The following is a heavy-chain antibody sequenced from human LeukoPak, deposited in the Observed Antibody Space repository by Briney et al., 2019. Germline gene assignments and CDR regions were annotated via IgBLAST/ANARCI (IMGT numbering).Heavy chain of an antibody. CDR2: IDSGRGSST. CDR1: GFTFRSYE. J-gene: IGHJ5*02. CDR3: ARDVTPSFYCSGGSCYSAP. D-gene: IGHD2-15*01. Sequence: GGSLRLSCAASGFTFRSYEMNWVRQAPGKGLEWVSYIDSGRGSSTNYADSVKGRFTISRDNAKNSLYLQMDSLRAEDTAVYYCARDVTPSFYCSGGSCYSAPWGQGTLVTVSS. V-gene: IGHV3-48*03.